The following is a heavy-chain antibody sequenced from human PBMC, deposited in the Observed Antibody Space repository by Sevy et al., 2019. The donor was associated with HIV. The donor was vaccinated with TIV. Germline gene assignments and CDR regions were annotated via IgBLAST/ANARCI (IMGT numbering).Heavy chain of an antibody. J-gene: IGHJ4*02. CDR1: GFTFSDHY. Sequence: GGSLRLSCAASGFTFSDHYMEWVRQAPGKGLEWVGRTRNKADSYTTEYAASVKGRFTISRDDSKKLLYLQMNSLKTEETAEYYCTTHAGIAAAGRVFDYWGQGTQVTVSS. CDR3: TTHAGIAAAGRVFDY. D-gene: IGHD6-13*01. V-gene: IGHV3-72*01. CDR2: TRNKADSYTT.